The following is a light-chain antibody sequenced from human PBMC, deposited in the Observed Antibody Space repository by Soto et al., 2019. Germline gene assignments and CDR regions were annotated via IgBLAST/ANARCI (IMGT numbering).Light chain of an antibody. V-gene: IGKV1-5*03. CDR3: QHYNSYSEE. CDR2: KAS. Sequence: DIQMTQSPSTLSGSVGDRVTITCRASQTISSWLAWYQKKPGKAPKLLIYKASTLKSGVPSRFSGSGSGTEFTLTISSLQPDDFATSYGQHYNSYSEEFGQGTKVELK. J-gene: IGKJ1*01. CDR1: QTISSW.